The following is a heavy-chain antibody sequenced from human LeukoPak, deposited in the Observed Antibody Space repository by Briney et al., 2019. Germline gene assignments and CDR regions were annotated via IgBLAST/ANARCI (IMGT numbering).Heavy chain of an antibody. CDR3: AADLTVGATLSDY. D-gene: IGHD1-26*01. J-gene: IGHJ4*02. Sequence: GASVKVSCKASGFTFTSSAVQWVRQARGQRLEWIGWIVVGSGNTNYAQKFQERVTITRDMSTSTAYMELSSLRSEDTAVYYCAADLTVGATLSDYWGQGTPVTVSS. CDR1: GFTFTSSA. V-gene: IGHV1-58*01. CDR2: IVVGSGNT.